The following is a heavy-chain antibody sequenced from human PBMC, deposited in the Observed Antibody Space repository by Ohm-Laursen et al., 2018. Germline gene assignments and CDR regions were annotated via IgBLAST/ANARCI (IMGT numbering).Heavy chain of an antibody. CDR3: AREGKVYHGMDV. CDR1: GFTFKSYG. D-gene: IGHD2-8*01. Sequence: SLRLSCTASGFTFKSYGMHWVRQPPSKGLEWLAIISYDGSNTNYADSVKGRFTISRDNSKNTLYLYMNSLRVEDTAVYYCAREGKVYHGMDVWGQGTTVTVSS. V-gene: IGHV3-30*03. J-gene: IGHJ6*02. CDR2: ISYDGSNT.